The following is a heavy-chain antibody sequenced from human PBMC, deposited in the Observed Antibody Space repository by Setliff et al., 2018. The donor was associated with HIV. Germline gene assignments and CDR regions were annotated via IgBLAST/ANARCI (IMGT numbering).Heavy chain of an antibody. Sequence: PSETLSLTCAVYGGSFPAYYWNWVRQPPGKGLEWIGEINYSGDTTYNPSLKSRVSMFIDTPKKQFSLKVASVTAADTAVYYCVRQHGDYAFGSWGQGTPVTVSS. D-gene: IGHD4-17*01. J-gene: IGHJ5*01. CDR1: GGSFPAYY. CDR2: INYSGDT. CDR3: VRQHGDYAFGS. V-gene: IGHV4-34*01.